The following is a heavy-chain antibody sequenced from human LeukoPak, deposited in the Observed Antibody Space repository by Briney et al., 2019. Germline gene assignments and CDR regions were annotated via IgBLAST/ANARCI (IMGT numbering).Heavy chain of an antibody. V-gene: IGHV4-4*09. CDR2: IYTSGST. CDR3: ARLPSPLYEGSFDY. Sequence: SETLSLTCTVSGGSISSYYWSWIRQPPGKGLEWIGCIYTSGSTNYNPSLKSRVTISVDTSKNQFSLKLSSVTAADTAVYYCARLPSPLYEGSFDYWGQGTLVTVSS. D-gene: IGHD5/OR15-5a*01. CDR1: GGSISSYY. J-gene: IGHJ4*02.